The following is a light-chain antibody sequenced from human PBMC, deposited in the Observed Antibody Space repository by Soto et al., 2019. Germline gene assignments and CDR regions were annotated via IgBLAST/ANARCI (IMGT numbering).Light chain of an antibody. Sequence: EIVLTQSPGTLSLSPGESAALSCRASQSVTSNYLAWYRQKPGQAPRLLIYAISSRAARIPDRFSRSRSGTDFTLTFTRLEPEDPAVYYCQQHSNSPWTFGQGTRVEI. CDR2: AIS. J-gene: IGKJ1*01. CDR3: QQHSNSPWT. CDR1: QSVTSNY. V-gene: IGKV3-20*01.